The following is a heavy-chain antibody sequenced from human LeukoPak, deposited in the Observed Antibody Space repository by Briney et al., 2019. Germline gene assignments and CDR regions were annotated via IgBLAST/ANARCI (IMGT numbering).Heavy chain of an antibody. CDR2: ISYDGSNK. J-gene: IGHJ4*02. CDR1: GFTFSSYG. Sequence: PGRSLRLSCAASGFTFSSYGMHWVRQAPGKGLEWVAVISYDGSNKYYADSVKGRFTISRDNFKNTLYLQMNSLRVEDTAVYYCAKGAAADHFDYWGQGTLVTVSS. D-gene: IGHD6-13*01. V-gene: IGHV3-30*18. CDR3: AKGAAADHFDY.